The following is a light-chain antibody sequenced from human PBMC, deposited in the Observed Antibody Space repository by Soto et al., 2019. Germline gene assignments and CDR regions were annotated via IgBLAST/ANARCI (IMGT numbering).Light chain of an antibody. CDR2: DAS. Sequence: EIVLTQSPATLSLSPGERATLSCRASQSVSRYLAWYQQKPGQAPRLLIYDASNRATGIPARFSGSGSGTDFTLTISSRGAEDFAVYYCQQRTNSEITFGPGTKVDIK. J-gene: IGKJ3*01. CDR3: QQRTNSEIT. V-gene: IGKV3-11*01. CDR1: QSVSRY.